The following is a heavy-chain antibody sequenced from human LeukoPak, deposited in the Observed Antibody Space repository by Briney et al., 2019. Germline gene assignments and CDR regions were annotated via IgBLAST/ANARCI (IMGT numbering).Heavy chain of an antibody. J-gene: IGHJ3*02. CDR3: AKDIVVVPAAISAFDI. CDR1: GFTFSSYG. V-gene: IGHV3-30*18. CDR2: ISYDGSNK. Sequence: GGSLRLSCAASGFTFSSYGMHWVRQAPGKGLEWVAVISYDGSNKYYADSVKGRFTISRDNSKNTLYLQMNSLRAEDTAVYYCAKDIVVVPAAISAFDIWGQGTMVTVSS. D-gene: IGHD2-2*01.